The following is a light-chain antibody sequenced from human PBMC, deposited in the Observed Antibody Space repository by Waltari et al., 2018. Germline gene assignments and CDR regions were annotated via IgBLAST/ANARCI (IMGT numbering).Light chain of an antibody. J-gene: IGKJ1*01. V-gene: IGKV1-39*01. CDR3: QQSYSTPRT. CDR1: QSVNSY. Sequence: IQMTQSTSSLSASVGDRVTITCRASQSVNSYLNWYQQIPGKAPKLLIYAASSLQSGVPSRFSGSGSGTDFTLTIDSLQREDFATYFCQQSYSTPRTFGQGTKVEIK. CDR2: AAS.